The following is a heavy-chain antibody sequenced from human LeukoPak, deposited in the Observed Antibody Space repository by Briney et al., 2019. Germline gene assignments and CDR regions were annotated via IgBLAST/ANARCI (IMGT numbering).Heavy chain of an antibody. V-gene: IGHV3-30*02. D-gene: IGHD6-6*01. CDR3: AKAGLYSSSFDDDY. CDR2: IRYDGSNK. CDR1: GFTFSSYG. Sequence: PGGSLRLSCAASGFTFSSYGMHWVRQAPGKGLEWVAFIRYDGSNKYYADSVKGRFTISRDNSKNTLYLQMNSLRAEDTAVYYCAKAGLYSSSFDDDYWGQGTLVTVSS. J-gene: IGHJ4*02.